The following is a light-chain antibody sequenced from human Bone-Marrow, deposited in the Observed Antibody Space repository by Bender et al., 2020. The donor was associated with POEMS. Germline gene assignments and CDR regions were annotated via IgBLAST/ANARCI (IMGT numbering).Light chain of an antibody. CDR2: QDN. CDR1: SGSIASNY. Sequence: NFLLTQPHSVSESPGKTVTISCTRSSGSIASNYVQWYQQRPGSSPTTVIYQDNERPSGVPDRFSGSKSGTSASLAISGLQSEDEADYHCSSYANSRTWVFGGGTEPTVL. J-gene: IGLJ3*02. CDR3: SSYANSRTWV. V-gene: IGLV6-57*01.